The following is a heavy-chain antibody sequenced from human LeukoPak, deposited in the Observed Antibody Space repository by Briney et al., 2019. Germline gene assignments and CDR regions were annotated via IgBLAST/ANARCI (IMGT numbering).Heavy chain of an antibody. J-gene: IGHJ4*02. CDR2: ISDTGSVI. CDR3: ARRSLGIHYFDY. CDR1: GFTFRDYY. D-gene: IGHD7-27*01. Sequence: GGSLRLSCAASGFTFRDYYMSWIRQAPGKGLEWVSYISDTGSVIYYADSVRGRFTISRDNAQKSVYLQMNSLRAEDTAVYYCARRSLGIHYFDYWGQGTLVTVSS. V-gene: IGHV3-11*01.